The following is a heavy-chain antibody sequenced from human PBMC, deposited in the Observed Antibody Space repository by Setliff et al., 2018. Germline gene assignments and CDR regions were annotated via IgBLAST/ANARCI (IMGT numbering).Heavy chain of an antibody. J-gene: IGHJ4*02. CDR2: IYTTGST. Sequence: PSETLSLTCTVSGGSISSYYWSWIRQPAGEGLEWIGHIYTTGSTNYDPSLKSRVTLSVDTSKNQFSLKLTSVTAADTAIYYCARTPYYYDTAGYDFWGQGTLVTVSS. CDR3: ARTPYYYDTAGYDF. CDR1: GGSISSYY. V-gene: IGHV4-4*07. D-gene: IGHD3-22*01.